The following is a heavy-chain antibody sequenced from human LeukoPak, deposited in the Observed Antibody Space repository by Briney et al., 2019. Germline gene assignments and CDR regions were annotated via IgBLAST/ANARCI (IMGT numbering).Heavy chain of an antibody. CDR2: INHSGYT. J-gene: IGHJ4*02. D-gene: IGHD4-17*01. CDR3: TRRTTGHDY. CDR1: GVSFDDYY. V-gene: IGHV4-34*01. Sequence: SETLSLTCAVSGVSFDDYYWSWVRQTPGKGLEWLGEINHSGYTNDSPSLKSRVTLSIDTSRKQFSLNLKSVTVADAVIYYCTRRTTGHDYWGQGTLVTVSS.